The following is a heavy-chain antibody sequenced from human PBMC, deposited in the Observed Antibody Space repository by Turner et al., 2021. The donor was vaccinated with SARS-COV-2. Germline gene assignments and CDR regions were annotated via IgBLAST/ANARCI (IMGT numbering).Heavy chain of an antibody. D-gene: IGHD3-22*01. J-gene: IGHJ2*01. Sequence: QVQLQESGPGVVKPSETLSLTCTVSGGSVSSYYWSWIRQPPGKGLERIGYNYYSESTNYNPSFQSRVTISVDTSRNQFSLKLGSVTAADTAVYYCARVPTYYYDTSGYWYFDLWGRGTLVTFSS. CDR3: ARVPTYYYDTSGYWYFDL. CDR2: NYYSEST. V-gene: IGHV4-59*02. CDR1: GGSVSSYY.